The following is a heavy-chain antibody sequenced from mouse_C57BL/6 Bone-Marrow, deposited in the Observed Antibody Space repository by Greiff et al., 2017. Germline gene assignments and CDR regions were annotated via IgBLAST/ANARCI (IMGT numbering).Heavy chain of an antibody. D-gene: IGHD2-2*01. CDR3: ADTVVTTSY. J-gene: IGHJ2*01. Sequence: QVQLQQSGAELAKPGASVKLSCKASGYTFTSYWMHWVKQRPGQGLEWIGYINPSSGYTKYNQKFKDKATLTAEKSSSTAYMQLSSLTYEDSAVYYCADTVVTTSYWGQGTTLTVSA. CDR1: GYTFTSYW. CDR2: INPSSGYT. V-gene: IGHV1-7*01.